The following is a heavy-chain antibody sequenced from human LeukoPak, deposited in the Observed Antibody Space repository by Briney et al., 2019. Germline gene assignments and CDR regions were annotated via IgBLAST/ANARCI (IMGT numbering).Heavy chain of an antibody. D-gene: IGHD6-19*01. CDR1: GFTFSSYA. CDR3: ARDRIAVAGISDY. CDR2: ISYDGSNK. J-gene: IGHJ4*02. V-gene: IGHV3-30-3*01. Sequence: GRSLRLSCAASGFTFSSYAMHWVRQAPGKGLEWVAIISYDGSNKYYADSVKGRFTISRDNSKNTLYLQMNSLRAEDTAVYYCARDRIAVAGISDYWGQGTLVTVSS.